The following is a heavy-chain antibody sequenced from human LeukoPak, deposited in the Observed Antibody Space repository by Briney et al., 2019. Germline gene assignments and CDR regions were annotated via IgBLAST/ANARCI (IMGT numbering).Heavy chain of an antibody. V-gene: IGHV1-18*01. CDR1: GYTFISYG. J-gene: IGHJ4*02. Sequence: SVNVSYKASGYTFISYGLSWARHPPAQGLEWMGWITAYNGNTNDAQKFQGRVTMTTDPSTSTAYMEVRSLRSDDTAVDYCARGGGYRQLDYWGQGTLVTVSS. CDR2: ITAYNGNT. D-gene: IGHD1-26*01. CDR3: ARGGGYRQLDY.